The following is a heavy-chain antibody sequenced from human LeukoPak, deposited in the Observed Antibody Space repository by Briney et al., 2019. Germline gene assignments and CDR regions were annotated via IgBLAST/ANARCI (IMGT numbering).Heavy chain of an antibody. D-gene: IGHD5-18*01. CDR2: LVPNSGGT. CDR3: ARRHNFGYDY. J-gene: IGHJ4*02. Sequence: ASVKVSCKASGYTFTGCNIHWVRQAPGHGFEWMGRLVPNSGGTNYAQSFQGRDTMTRDTSITTAYMELSSLRSDDTAVYYCARRHNFGYDYWGQGTLLNVSS. CDR1: GYTFTGCN. V-gene: IGHV1-2*06.